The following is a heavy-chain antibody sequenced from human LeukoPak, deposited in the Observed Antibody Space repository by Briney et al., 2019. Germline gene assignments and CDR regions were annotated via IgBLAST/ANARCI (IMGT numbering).Heavy chain of an antibody. CDR1: GFTFSGSA. D-gene: IGHD6-19*01. CDR3: TRYSLDIAVAGTGGYDY. J-gene: IGHJ4*02. V-gene: IGHV3-73*01. CDR2: IRSKANSYAT. Sequence: PGGSLRLSCAASGFTFSGSAMHWVRQASGKGLEWVGRIRSKANSYATAYAASVKGRFTISRDDSKNTAYLQMNSLKTEDTAVYYCTRYSLDIAVAGTGGYDYWGQGTLVTVSS.